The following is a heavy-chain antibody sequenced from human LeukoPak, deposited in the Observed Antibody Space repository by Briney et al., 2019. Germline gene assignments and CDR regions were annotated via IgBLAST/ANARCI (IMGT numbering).Heavy chain of an antibody. D-gene: IGHD5-24*01. V-gene: IGHV1-69*01. CDR3: ARDTTWVEMATIKLEGYYYGMDV. J-gene: IGHJ6*02. CDR1: GGTFSSYA. CDR2: IIPIFGTA. Sequence: SVKVSCKASGGTFSSYAISWVRQAPGQGLEWMGGIIPIFGTADYAQKFQGRVTITADESTSTAYMELSSLRSEDTAVYYCARDTTWVEMATIKLEGYYYGMDVWGQGTTVTVSS.